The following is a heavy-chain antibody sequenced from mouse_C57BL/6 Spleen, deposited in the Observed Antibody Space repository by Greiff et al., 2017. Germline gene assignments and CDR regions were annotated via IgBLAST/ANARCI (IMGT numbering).Heavy chain of an antibody. V-gene: IGHV1-18*01. Sequence: VQLQQSGPELVKPGASVKISCTASGFTFTDYNMDWVKQSHGKSLEWIGDINPNNGGTNYNQKFKGKATLTVDKSSSTAYMERRSLTSEDTAVDYCANYDGNCLDYWGQGTTLTVYS. J-gene: IGHJ2*01. CDR3: ANYDGNCLDY. D-gene: IGHD1-1*01. CDR1: GFTFTDYN. CDR2: INPNNGGT.